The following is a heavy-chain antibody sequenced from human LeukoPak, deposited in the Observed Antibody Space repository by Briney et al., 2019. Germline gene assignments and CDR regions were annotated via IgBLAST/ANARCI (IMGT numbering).Heavy chain of an antibody. CDR1: GDSIINNIYY. CDR3: ARVVVVTAIVYGMDV. V-gene: IGHV4-30-2*02. Sequence: SQTLSLTCAVSGDSIINNIYYWNWIRQPPGKGLEWIGYINQGGSANYNPSLKSRVTISVDTSKNQFSLKLSSVTAADTAVYYCARVVVVTAIVYGMDVWGQGTTVTVSS. J-gene: IGHJ6*02. D-gene: IGHD2-21*02. CDR2: INQGGSA.